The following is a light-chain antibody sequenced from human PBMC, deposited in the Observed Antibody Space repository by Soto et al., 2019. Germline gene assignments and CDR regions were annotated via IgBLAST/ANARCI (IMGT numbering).Light chain of an antibody. Sequence: DIQMTQSPSSQSASVGDRVTITCRASQSINSYLNWYQQKPGKAPKLLIYAASSLQSGFPSRFSGSGSETDFTLTITSLQPDDFATYYCQQSFSTPRTFGQGTRVDI. V-gene: IGKV1-39*01. CDR1: QSINSY. CDR3: QQSFSTPRT. CDR2: AAS. J-gene: IGKJ1*01.